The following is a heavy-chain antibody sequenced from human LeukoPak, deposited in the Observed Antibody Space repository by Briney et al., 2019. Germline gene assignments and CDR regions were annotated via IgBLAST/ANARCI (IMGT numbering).Heavy chain of an antibody. CDR1: GGTFSSYA. V-gene: IGHV1-69*05. CDR3: ASQPYYYDSSGYYYSHYYYYYMDV. D-gene: IGHD3-22*01. Sequence: SVKVSCKASGGTFSSYAISWVRQAPGQGLEWMGRIIPIFGTANYAQKFQGRVTITTDESTSTAYMELSSLRSEDTAVYYCASQPYYYDSSGYYYSHYYYYYMDVWGKGTTVTVSS. CDR2: IIPIFGTA. J-gene: IGHJ6*03.